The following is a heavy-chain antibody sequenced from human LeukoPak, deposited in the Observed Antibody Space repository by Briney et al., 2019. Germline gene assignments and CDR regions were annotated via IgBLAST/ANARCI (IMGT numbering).Heavy chain of an antibody. CDR2: IKPDGSEK. V-gene: IGHV3-7*01. CDR3: ARYGRSTSWAPLDY. J-gene: IGHJ4*02. CDR1: GFSFSNYW. D-gene: IGHD2-2*01. Sequence: TGGSLRLSCAASGFSFSNYWMSWVRQAPGKGLEWVANIKPDGSEKYYVDSVKGRFTISRDNAKNSLCLQMNSLRAEDTAVYYCARYGRSTSWAPLDYWGQGTLVTVSS.